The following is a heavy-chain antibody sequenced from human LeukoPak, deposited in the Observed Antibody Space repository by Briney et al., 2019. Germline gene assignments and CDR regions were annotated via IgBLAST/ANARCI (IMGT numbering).Heavy chain of an antibody. V-gene: IGHV3-43D*03. CDR3: AKDRQYGDYGGGDFFDS. J-gene: IGHJ4*02. CDR1: GFTFDDYA. CDR2: INWVGDTS. Sequence: GGSLRLSCAASGFTFDDYAMHWVRQAPGKGLQWISSINWVGDTSSYADSVKGRFTVSRDNTKGSLYLQMHSLRSEDTALYYCAKDRQYGDYGGGDFFDSWGQGTLVTVSP. D-gene: IGHD4-17*01.